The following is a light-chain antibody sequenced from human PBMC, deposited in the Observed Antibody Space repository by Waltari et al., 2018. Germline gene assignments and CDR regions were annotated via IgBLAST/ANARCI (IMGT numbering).Light chain of an antibody. V-gene: IGLV1-40*01. CDR1: SSNIGAGYE. CDR2: GNT. CDR3: QSYDSSGHYV. J-gene: IGLJ1*01. Sequence: QSVLTQPPSVSGAPGERVTISCTGSSSNIGAGYEVHWYQQVPGTAPKLLIYGNTTRPSGVPDRVSGSKSGTSASLAITGLQAEDESDYYCQSYDSSGHYVFGSGTKVTVL.